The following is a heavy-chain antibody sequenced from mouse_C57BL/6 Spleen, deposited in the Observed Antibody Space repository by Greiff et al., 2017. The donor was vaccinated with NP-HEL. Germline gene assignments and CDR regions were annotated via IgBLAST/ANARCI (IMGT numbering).Heavy chain of an antibody. CDR3: ARSDSNYVGWFAY. V-gene: IGHV1-55*01. J-gene: IGHJ3*01. D-gene: IGHD2-5*01. CDR2: IYPGSGST. CDR1: GYTFTSYW. Sequence: QVQLQQPGAELVKPGASVKMSCKASGYTFTSYWITWVKQRPGQGLEWIGDIYPGSGSTNYNEKFKSKATLTVDTSSSTAYMQLSSLTSEDSAVYYCARSDSNYVGWFAYWGQGTLVTVSA.